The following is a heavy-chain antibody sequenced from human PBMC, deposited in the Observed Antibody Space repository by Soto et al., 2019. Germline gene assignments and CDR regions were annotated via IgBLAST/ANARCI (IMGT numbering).Heavy chain of an antibody. CDR3: AREGPPKWGFRFDS. V-gene: IGHV4-38-2*02. J-gene: IGHJ4*02. CDR2: ISHSGGS. D-gene: IGHD7-27*01. Sequence: SETLSLTCGVSDYSIRTGYYWAWIRQSPTKGLEWIGSISHSGGSSYNPSLESRATISLDTSKNQFLLTMTSVTAADTAIYYCAREGPPKWGFRFDSWAQARLVSVSS. CDR1: DYSIRTGYY.